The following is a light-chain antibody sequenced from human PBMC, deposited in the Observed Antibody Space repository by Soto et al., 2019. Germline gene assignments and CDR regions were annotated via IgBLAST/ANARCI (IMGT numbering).Light chain of an antibody. V-gene: IGLV2-8*01. Sequence: QSALTQPPSASGSPGQSVTISCTGTSSDVGGYDYVSWYQQRPGKAPKLLIHEVTKRPSGVPDRFSGSKSGNTASLTVSGLQAEDEADYYCSSYAGRTLYAFGPGTKLTVL. CDR2: EVT. J-gene: IGLJ1*01. CDR1: SSDVGGYDY. CDR3: SSYAGRTLYA.